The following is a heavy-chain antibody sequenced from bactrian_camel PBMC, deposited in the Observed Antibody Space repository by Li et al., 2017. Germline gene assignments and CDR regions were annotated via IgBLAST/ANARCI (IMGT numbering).Heavy chain of an antibody. V-gene: IGHV3-2*01. CDR1: GFAFSDYY. CDR3: AAERQYANTRCALLTRSTFTY. Sequence: HVQLVESGGGLVPPGGSLRLSCAASGFAFSDYYMSWVRQAPGKGLEWVSSIYSYASNTYYADSVKGRFTISQDNAKNPLYLQMNSLKPEDTAMYYCAAERQYANTRCALLTRSTFTYWGQGTQVTVS. J-gene: IGHJ4*01. D-gene: IGHD1*01. CDR2: IYSYASNT.